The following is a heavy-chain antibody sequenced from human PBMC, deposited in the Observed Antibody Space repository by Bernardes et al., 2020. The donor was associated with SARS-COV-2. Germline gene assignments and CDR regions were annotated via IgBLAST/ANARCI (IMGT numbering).Heavy chain of an antibody. V-gene: IGHV1-2*02. Sequence: ASLKVFCKASGYTFTGYFIHWVRQAPGQRLEWMGWINPNTGGTNYVQKFQGRVTMTRDTSITTAYMELSRLGSDDTAIYFCARTRTTISTAGIPVDYWGQGTLVTVSS. J-gene: IGHJ4*02. D-gene: IGHD6-13*01. CDR2: INPNTGGT. CDR1: GYTFTGYF. CDR3: ARTRTTISTAGIPVDY.